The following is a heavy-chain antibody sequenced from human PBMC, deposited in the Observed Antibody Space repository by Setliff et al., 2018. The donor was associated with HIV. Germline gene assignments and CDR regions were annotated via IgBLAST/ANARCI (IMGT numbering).Heavy chain of an antibody. CDR3: ARLGDDNSGYYQF. V-gene: IGHV5-51*01. CDR2: IYPGDSNI. J-gene: IGHJ4*02. Sequence: PGESLKISCKGFGYTFTTYWIGWMRQMPGKGLEWMGIIYPGDSNIKYSPSFQGQVTISADRSINTAYLQWSSLKASDTAMYYCARLGDDNSGYYQFWGQGTLVTVSS. D-gene: IGHD3-22*01. CDR1: GYTFTTYW.